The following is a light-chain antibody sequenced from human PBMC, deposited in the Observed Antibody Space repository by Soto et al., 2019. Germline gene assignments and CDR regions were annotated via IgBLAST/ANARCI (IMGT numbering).Light chain of an antibody. Sequence: DIVMTQSPLSLPVTPGEPASISCRSSQSLLHSNGYNYLDWYLQKPGQSPQLLIYLGSNRASGVPDRFSGSASGTDFTLKISRVEDEDVGVYYCMQALQTPLITFGQGTRLEIK. CDR3: MQALQTPLIT. V-gene: IGKV2-28*01. J-gene: IGKJ5*01. CDR2: LGS. CDR1: QSLLHSNGYNY.